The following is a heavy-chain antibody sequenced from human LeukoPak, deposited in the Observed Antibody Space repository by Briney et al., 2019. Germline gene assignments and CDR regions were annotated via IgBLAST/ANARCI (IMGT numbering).Heavy chain of an antibody. Sequence: RGSLRLSCAASGFPFTSYAMGWGRQAPGKGLEWVSTSGRAGGTYYVGSVKGSYTISRDNSRNTLYLHMNGLRAEDTAVYYCTKRDSQNFFEYWGQGTLVTVSS. CDR2: SGRAGGT. D-gene: IGHD2-15*01. CDR3: TKRDSQNFFEY. CDR1: GFPFTSYA. V-gene: IGHV3-23*01. J-gene: IGHJ4*02.